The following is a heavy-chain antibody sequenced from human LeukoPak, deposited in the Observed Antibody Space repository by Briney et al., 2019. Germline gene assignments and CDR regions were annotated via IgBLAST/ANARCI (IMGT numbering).Heavy chain of an antibody. D-gene: IGHD5-24*01. CDR3: ARHVTISGPYDASDI. V-gene: IGHV4-59*08. CDR1: GGSISSYY. CDR2: IYYSGGT. J-gene: IGHJ3*02. Sequence: SETPSLTCTVSGGSISSYYWSWIRQPPGKGLEWIGYIYYSGGTDYNPSLKSRVTISVDTSKNQFSLKLRSVTAADTAVYYCARHVTISGPYDASDIWGQGTMVTVSP.